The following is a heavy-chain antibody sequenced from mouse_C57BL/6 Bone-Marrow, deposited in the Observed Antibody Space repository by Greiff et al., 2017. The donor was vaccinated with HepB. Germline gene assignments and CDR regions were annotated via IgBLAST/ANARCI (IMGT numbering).Heavy chain of an antibody. J-gene: IGHJ2*01. Sequence: EVQLVESGGGLVQSGRSLRLSCATSGFTFSDFYMEWVRQAPGKGLEWIAASRNKANDYTTEYSASVKGRFIVSRDTSQSILYLQMNALRAEDTAIYYCARDQLPHFDYWGQGTTLTVSS. D-gene: IGHD1-1*01. CDR2: SRNKANDYTT. CDR3: ARDQLPHFDY. CDR1: GFTFSDFY. V-gene: IGHV7-1*01.